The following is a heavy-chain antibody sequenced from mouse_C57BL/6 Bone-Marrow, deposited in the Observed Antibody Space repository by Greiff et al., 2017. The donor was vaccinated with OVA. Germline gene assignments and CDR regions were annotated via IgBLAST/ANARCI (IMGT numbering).Heavy chain of an antibody. CDR2: INPSSGYT. D-gene: IGHD2-3*01. CDR1: GYTFTSYT. Sequence: QVQLQQSGAELARPGASVKMSCKASGYTFTSYTMHWVKQRPGQGLEWIGYINPSSGYTKYNQKFKDKATLTADKSSSTAYLQLSSLTSEDSAVYYCAPDGYLYAMGYWGQGTSVTVSS. J-gene: IGHJ4*01. CDR3: APDGYLYAMGY. V-gene: IGHV1-4*01.